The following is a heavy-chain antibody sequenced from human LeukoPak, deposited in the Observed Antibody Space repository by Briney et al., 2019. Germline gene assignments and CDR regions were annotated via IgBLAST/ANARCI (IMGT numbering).Heavy chain of an antibody. CDR2: IYSAGST. D-gene: IGHD3-10*01. V-gene: IGHV3-53*01. J-gene: IGHJ4*02. Sequence: PGGSLRLSCAASGFTFSSYWMSWVRQAPGKGLESVSVIYSAGSTYYADSVRGRFTISRDNAKNTLYLQMNSLRVEDTAVYYCARVGGHWGQGTLVTVSS. CDR3: ARVGGH. CDR1: GFTFSSYW.